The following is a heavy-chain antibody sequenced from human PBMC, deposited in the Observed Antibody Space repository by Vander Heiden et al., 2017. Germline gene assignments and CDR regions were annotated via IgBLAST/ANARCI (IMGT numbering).Heavy chain of an antibody. V-gene: IGHV4-34*01. CDR1: GGSFSGYY. J-gene: IGHJ4*02. Sequence: QVQLQQWGAGLLKPSETLSLPCAVYGGSFSGYYCRRTRQHPGKGLEWIGEINHSGSTNYNPSLKSRVTISVDTSKNQFSLKLSSVTAADTAVYYCAREGRWLQFANPYFDYWGQGTLVTVSS. CDR2: INHSGST. D-gene: IGHD5-12*01. CDR3: AREGRWLQFANPYFDY.